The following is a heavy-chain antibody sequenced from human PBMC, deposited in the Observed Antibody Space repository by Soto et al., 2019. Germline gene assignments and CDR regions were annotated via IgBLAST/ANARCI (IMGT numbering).Heavy chain of an antibody. CDR3: ARASSWVHFDL. V-gene: IGHV1-18*01. Sequence: GASVKVSCKASGYTFTNYGFSWVRQAPGQGLEWMGWISAYNGNTKYAQKLQGRVTMTTDTSTSTAYMELRSLRSDDTAVYYCARASSWVHFDLWGRGTLVTVSS. CDR1: GYTFTNYG. CDR2: ISAYNGNT. J-gene: IGHJ2*01. D-gene: IGHD6-13*01.